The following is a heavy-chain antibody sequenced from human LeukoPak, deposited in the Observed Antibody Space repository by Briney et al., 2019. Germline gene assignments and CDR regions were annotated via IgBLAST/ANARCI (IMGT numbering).Heavy chain of an antibody. J-gene: IGHJ4*02. CDR3: ARAGYCSSTSCYRHPFDY. CDR2: MNPNSGNT. Sequence: ASVTVSCKASGYTFTSYDINWVRQAPGQGLEWLGWMNPNSGNTGYAQKFQGRVTMTRNTSISTAYMELSSLRSEDTAVYYCARAGYCSSTSCYRHPFDYWGQGTLVTVSS. V-gene: IGHV1-8*01. CDR1: GYTFTSYD. D-gene: IGHD2-2*01.